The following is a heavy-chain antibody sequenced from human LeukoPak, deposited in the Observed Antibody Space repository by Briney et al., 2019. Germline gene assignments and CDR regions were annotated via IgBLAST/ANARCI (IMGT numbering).Heavy chain of an antibody. CDR2: ISWNSGSI. CDR3: AKDIAPAAMAYYYYYGMDV. J-gene: IGHJ6*02. V-gene: IGHV3-9*01. CDR1: GFTFDDYA. Sequence: HPGGSLRLSCAASGFTFDDYAMHWVRQAPGKGLEWVSGISWNSGSIGYADSVKGRFTISRDNAKNSLYLQMNSLRAEDTALYYCAKDIAPAAMAYYYYYGMDVWGQGTTVTGSS. D-gene: IGHD5-18*01.